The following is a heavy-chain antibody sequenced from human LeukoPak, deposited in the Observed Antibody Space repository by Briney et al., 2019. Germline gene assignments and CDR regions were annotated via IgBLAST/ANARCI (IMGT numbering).Heavy chain of an antibody. CDR1: GFTFEDYT. Sequence: GGPLRLSCAASGFTFEDYTMHWVRQAPGKTLEWVSLISWDGTTYYTDSVKGRFTMSRDNSKNSLYLQMDTLRSEDTAFYYCVKDLSFESSGHVFEYWGQGTLVTVSS. CDR3: VKDLSFESSGHVFEY. CDR2: ISWDGTT. V-gene: IGHV3-43*01. D-gene: IGHD6-19*01. J-gene: IGHJ4*02.